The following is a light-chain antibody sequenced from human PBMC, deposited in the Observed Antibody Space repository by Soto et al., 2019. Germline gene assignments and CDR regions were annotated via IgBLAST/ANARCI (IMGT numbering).Light chain of an antibody. CDR3: QQLKSYPLS. CDR2: AAS. Sequence: DIQLTQSPSFLSASVGDRVTITCRTSQDISSYLAWYQQKPGKAPQLLISAASTLQSGVPSRFSGSGSGTEFTLKISSLQPEDFATYYCQQLKSYPLSFGGGTKVEI. CDR1: QDISSY. J-gene: IGKJ4*01. V-gene: IGKV1-9*01.